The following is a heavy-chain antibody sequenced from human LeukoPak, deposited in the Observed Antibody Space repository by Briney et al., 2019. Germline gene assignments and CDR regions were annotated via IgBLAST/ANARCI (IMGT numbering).Heavy chain of an antibody. J-gene: IGHJ4*02. D-gene: IGHD6-13*01. Sequence: GASVKVSCKASGYTFTSYDINWVRQATGQGLEWMGWMNPNSGNTGYAQKFQGRVTMTRNTSISTAYMELSSLRSEDTAVYYCAGVWHSSSWYCPDYWGQGTLVTVSS. CDR1: GYTFTSYD. CDR3: AGVWHSSSWYCPDY. V-gene: IGHV1-8*01. CDR2: MNPNSGNT.